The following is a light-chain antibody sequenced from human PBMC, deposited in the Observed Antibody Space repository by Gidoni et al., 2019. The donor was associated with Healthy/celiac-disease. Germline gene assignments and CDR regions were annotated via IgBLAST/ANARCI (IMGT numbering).Light chain of an antibody. Sequence: EIVLTQSPVTLSLSPGERATLSCRASQSVSSSYLAWYQQKPGQAPRLLIYGASSRATGIPDRFSGSGSGTDFTLTISRLEPEDFEVYYCQQYGSSPRTFXXXTKVEIK. V-gene: IGKV3-20*01. CDR1: QSVSSSY. CDR2: GAS. J-gene: IGKJ1*01. CDR3: QQYGSSPRT.